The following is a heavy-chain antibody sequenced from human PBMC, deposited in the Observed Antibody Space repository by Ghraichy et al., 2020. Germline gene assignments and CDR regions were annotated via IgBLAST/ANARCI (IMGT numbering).Heavy chain of an antibody. D-gene: IGHD5-18*01. CDR3: ARRGRGYSLYYYGLDV. CDR2: IYYTGST. CDR1: GGSIRSHF. V-gene: IGHV4-59*08. Sequence: SETLSLICTVSGGSIRSHFWSWIRQCPGKGQEWIGYIYYTGSTNYSPSLGGRATISLNTSKNQFSLTLTSVTAADTAVYYCARRGRGYSLYYYGLDVWGPGTTVIVSS. J-gene: IGHJ6*02.